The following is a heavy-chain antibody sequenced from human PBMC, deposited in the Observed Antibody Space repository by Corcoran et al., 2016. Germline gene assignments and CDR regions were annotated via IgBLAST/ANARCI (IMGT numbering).Heavy chain of an antibody. CDR2: INHSGST. V-gene: IGHV4-34*01. CDR3: ARGITWRWFDP. J-gene: IGHJ5*02. CDR1: GGSFSGYY. Sequence: QVQLQQWGAGLLKPSETLSLTCAVYGGSFSGYYWSWIRQPPGKGLEWIGEINHSGSTNYNPSLKSRVTISVDTSKNQFFLKLSSVTAADPAVYYCARGITWRWFDPWGQGTLVTVSS. D-gene: IGHD1-20*01.